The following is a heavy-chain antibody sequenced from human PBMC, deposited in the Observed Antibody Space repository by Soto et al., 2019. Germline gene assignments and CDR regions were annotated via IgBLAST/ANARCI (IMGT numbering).Heavy chain of an antibody. CDR2: IYYSGST. CDR1: GGSVSSGSYY. Sequence: SETLSLTCTVSGGSVSSGSYYWSWIRQPPGKGLEWIGYIYYSGSTNYNPSLKSRVTISVDTSKNQFSLKLSSVTAADTAVYYCARDRVDIVATPMVLFDYWGQGTLVTVSS. V-gene: IGHV4-61*01. D-gene: IGHD5-12*01. J-gene: IGHJ4*02. CDR3: ARDRVDIVATPMVLFDY.